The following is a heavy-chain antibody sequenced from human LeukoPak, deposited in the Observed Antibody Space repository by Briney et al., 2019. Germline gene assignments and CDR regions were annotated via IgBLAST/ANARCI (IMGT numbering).Heavy chain of an antibody. Sequence: GGSLRLSCAASGFTFSSYSMNWVRQAPGKGLEWVSSISSSSSNIYYADSVKGRFTISRDNAKNSLYLQMNSLRAEDTAVYYCARDSSIAYCGGDCYSGSLFDYWGQGTLVTVSS. V-gene: IGHV3-21*01. CDR1: GFTFSSYS. J-gene: IGHJ4*02. CDR2: ISSSSSNI. CDR3: ARDSSIAYCGGDCYSGSLFDY. D-gene: IGHD2-21*02.